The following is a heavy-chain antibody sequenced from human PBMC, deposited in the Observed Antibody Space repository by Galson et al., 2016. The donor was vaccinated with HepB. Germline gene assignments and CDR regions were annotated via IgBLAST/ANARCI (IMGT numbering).Heavy chain of an antibody. CDR1: GFTFSNAW. Sequence: SLRLSCAASGFTFSNAWMSWVRQAPGKGLEYVSAISSNGGSTYYADSVKGRFTISRDNSKNTLNLQVNSLRAEDTAVYYCARPGYCSGSSCYVPFDIWGQGTMATVSS. V-gene: IGHV3-64*04. J-gene: IGHJ3*02. CDR3: ARPGYCSGSSCYVPFDI. CDR2: ISSNGGST. D-gene: IGHD2-15*01.